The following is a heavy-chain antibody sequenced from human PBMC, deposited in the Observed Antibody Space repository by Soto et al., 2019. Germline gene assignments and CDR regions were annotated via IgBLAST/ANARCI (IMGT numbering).Heavy chain of an antibody. CDR3: ARRWGNYFDF. CDR1: GGSISSYY. Sequence: SDTLSLTCTVSGGSISSYYWNCIRQPPGKGLEWIEYIYYSGSTDYDPSLKSRVTISVDTSKNQFSLKLSSVTVADTAVYYCARRWGNYFDFWGQGTLVTVSS. D-gene: IGHD7-27*01. J-gene: IGHJ4*02. V-gene: IGHV4-59*01. CDR2: IYYSGST.